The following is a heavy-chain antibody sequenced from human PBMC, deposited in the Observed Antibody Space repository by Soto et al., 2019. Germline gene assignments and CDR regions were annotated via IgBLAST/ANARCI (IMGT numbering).Heavy chain of an antibody. CDR2: ISYDGSNK. D-gene: IGHD3-3*01. CDR3: ASTSGTYYDFWSGYYPFDY. Sequence: QVQLVESGGGVVQPGRSLRLSCAASGFTFSSYGMHWVRQAPGKGLEWVAVISYDGSNKYYADSVKGRFTISRDNSKNTLYLQMNSLRAEDTAVYYCASTSGTYYDFWSGYYPFDYWGQGTLVTVSS. V-gene: IGHV3-30*03. CDR1: GFTFSSYG. J-gene: IGHJ4*02.